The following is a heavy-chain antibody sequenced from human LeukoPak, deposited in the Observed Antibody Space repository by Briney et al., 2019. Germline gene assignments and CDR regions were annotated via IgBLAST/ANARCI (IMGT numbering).Heavy chain of an antibody. J-gene: IGHJ4*02. Sequence: SETLSLTCSVSGGSISTGSYYWGWIRQPPGKGLEWSGSIYYSGTTYYNPSLNSRVTISVDTSKNQFSLKLSSVTAADTAIYYCARDQKAYDFWSGYPYWGQGTLVTVSS. D-gene: IGHD3-3*01. CDR2: IYYSGTT. CDR3: ARDQKAYDFWSGYPY. CDR1: GGSISTGSYY. V-gene: IGHV4-39*07.